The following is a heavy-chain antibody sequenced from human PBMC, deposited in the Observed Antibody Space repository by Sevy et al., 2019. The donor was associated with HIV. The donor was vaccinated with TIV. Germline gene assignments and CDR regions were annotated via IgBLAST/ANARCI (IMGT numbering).Heavy chain of an antibody. D-gene: IGHD3-10*01. CDR1: GFTFDDYA. J-gene: IGHJ6*03. Sequence: GGSLRLSCAASGFTFDDYAMHWVRQAPGKGLEWVSLISWDGGSTYDADSVKGRFTISRDNSKNSQYLQMNSLRAEDTALYYCAKVGFGELLLELYYMDVWGKGTTVTVSS. CDR3: AKVGFGELLLELYYMDV. V-gene: IGHV3-43D*04. CDR2: ISWDGGST.